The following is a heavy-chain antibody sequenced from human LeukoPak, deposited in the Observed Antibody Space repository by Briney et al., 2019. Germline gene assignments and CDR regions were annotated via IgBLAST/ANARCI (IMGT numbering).Heavy chain of an antibody. J-gene: IGHJ4*02. CDR1: GFTFSSYA. CDR2: ISYDGSNK. V-gene: IGHV3-30-3*01. Sequence: QSGRSLRLSCAASGFTFSSYAMHWVRQAPGKGVEWVAVISYDGSNKYYADSVKGRFTISRDNSKNTLYLQMNSLRAEDTAVYYCARDPRILVVVITDFDYWGQGTLVTVSS. D-gene: IGHD3-22*01. CDR3: ARDPRILVVVITDFDY.